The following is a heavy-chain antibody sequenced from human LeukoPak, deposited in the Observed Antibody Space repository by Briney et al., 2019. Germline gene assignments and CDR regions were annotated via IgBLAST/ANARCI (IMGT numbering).Heavy chain of an antibody. CDR3: AREDIAAAGRSYP. D-gene: IGHD6-13*01. V-gene: IGHV1-69*04. CDR1: GGTFSSYA. J-gene: IGHJ5*02. CDR2: IIPILGIA. Sequence: ASVKVSCKASGGTFSSYAISWVRQAPGQGLEWMGRIIPILGIANYAQKFQGRVTITADKSTSTAYMELSSLRSEDTAVYYCAREDIAAAGRSYPWGQGTLVTVSS.